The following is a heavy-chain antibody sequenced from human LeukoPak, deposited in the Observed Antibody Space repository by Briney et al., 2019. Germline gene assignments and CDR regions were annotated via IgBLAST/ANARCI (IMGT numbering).Heavy chain of an antibody. CDR3: ARDPVDIVATAHFDY. CDR1: GYTFTSYG. V-gene: IGHV1-18*01. Sequence: GGSLKISCKGSGYTFTSYGISWVRQAPGQGLEWMGWISAYNGNTNYAQNLQGRVTMTTDTSTSTAYMELRSLRSDDTAVYYCARDPVDIVATAHFDYWGQGTLVTVSS. D-gene: IGHD5-12*01. CDR2: ISAYNGNT. J-gene: IGHJ4*02.